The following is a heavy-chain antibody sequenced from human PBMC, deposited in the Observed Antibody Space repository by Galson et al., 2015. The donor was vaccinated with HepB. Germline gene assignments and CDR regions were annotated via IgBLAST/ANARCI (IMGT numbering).Heavy chain of an antibody. CDR1: GYTFTSYV. D-gene: IGHD6-19*01. CDR3: ARVTSIYDFSSRAYSYYYYGMDV. V-gene: IGHV7-4-1*02. J-gene: IGHJ6*02. Sequence: SVKVSCKASGYTFTSYVINWVRQAPGQGLEWMGGINTNTGTPTYAQGFTGRFVLSLDTSVSTAYLQISSLKTEDSAVYYCARVTSIYDFSSRAYSYYYYGMDVWGQGTTVAVSS. CDR2: INTNTGTP.